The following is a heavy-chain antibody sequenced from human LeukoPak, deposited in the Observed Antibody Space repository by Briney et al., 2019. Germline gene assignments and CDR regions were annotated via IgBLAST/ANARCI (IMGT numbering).Heavy chain of an antibody. V-gene: IGHV4-34*01. D-gene: IGHD5-18*01. CDR3: ARGRTAMVNAFDI. Sequence: SETLSLTCAVYGGSFSGYYWSWIRQPPGKGLEWIGEINHSGSTNYNPSLKSRVTISVDTSKNQFSLKLGSVTAADTAVYYCARGRTAMVNAFDIWGQGTMVTVSS. J-gene: IGHJ3*02. CDR1: GGSFSGYY. CDR2: INHSGST.